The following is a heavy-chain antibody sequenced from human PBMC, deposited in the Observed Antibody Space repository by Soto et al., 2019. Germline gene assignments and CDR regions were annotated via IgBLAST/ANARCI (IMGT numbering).Heavy chain of an antibody. J-gene: IGHJ4*02. V-gene: IGHV1-46*01. CDR2: INPIGGTT. CDR1: GYTFTSYY. CDR3: ARGSQGSSGWYSADY. Sequence: GASVKVSCKASGYTFTSYYIHWVRQALGQGLEWMGVINPIGGTTSYAQMFQVRVTMTSDASASTVYMELSSLRSDDTAVYFCARGSQGSSGWYSADYWGQGTPVTVSS. D-gene: IGHD6-19*01.